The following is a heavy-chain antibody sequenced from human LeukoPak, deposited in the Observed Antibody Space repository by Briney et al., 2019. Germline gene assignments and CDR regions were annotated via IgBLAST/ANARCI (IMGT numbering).Heavy chain of an antibody. J-gene: IGHJ4*02. CDR1: GFTFSSYA. Sequence: GGSLRLSCAASGFTFSSYAMSWVRQAPGKGLEWVSAISGSGGSTYYADSVKGRFTLSTDNSNPTLSLQINSLSAEDTALYYCAKHHQYLYYFDSWGQGTLVTVSS. D-gene: IGHD2-2*01. CDR3: AKHHQYLYYFDS. V-gene: IGHV3-23*01. CDR2: ISGSGGST.